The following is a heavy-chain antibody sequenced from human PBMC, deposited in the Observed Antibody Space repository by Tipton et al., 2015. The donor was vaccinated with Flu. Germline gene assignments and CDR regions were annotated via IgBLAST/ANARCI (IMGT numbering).Heavy chain of an antibody. D-gene: IGHD2-2*01. CDR2: VTYSGTT. CDR1: SGSMTTYS. Sequence: TLSLTCTVSSGSMTTYSWSWFRQSPRQGLEWIGSVTYSGTTNYNPSLKSRVTISVDTSKNVLSLKLNSVTAADTAMYLCARGLKVVGGTAAIRNDVFDIRGQGTMVTVSS. V-gene: IGHV4-59*01. J-gene: IGHJ3*02. CDR3: ARGLKVVGGTAAIRNDVFDI.